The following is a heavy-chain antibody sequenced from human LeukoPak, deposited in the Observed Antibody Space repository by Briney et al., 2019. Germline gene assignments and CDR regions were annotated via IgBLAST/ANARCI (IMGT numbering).Heavy chain of an antibody. V-gene: IGHV3-33*01. CDR2: IWYDGSNK. CDR1: GFTFSSYG. D-gene: IGHD3-22*01. CDR3: ALSIFYDSSGLDY. J-gene: IGHJ4*02. Sequence: SGRSLRLSCAACGFTFSSYGMHWVRQAPGKGVEWVAVIWYDGSNKYYADSVKGRFTISRDNSKNTLYLQMNSLRAEDTAVYYCALSIFYDSSGLDYWGQGTLVTVSS.